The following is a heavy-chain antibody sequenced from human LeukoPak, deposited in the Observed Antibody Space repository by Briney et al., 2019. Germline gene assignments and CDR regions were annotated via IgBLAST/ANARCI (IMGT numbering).Heavy chain of an antibody. V-gene: IGHV3-30-3*01. CDR3: ARGELDLGHTAMAQFDY. J-gene: IGHJ4*02. D-gene: IGHD5-18*01. CDR2: ISYDGSNK. CDR1: GFTFSSYA. Sequence: GGSLRLSCAASGFTFSSYAMHWVRQAPGKGLEWVAVISYDGSNKYYADSVKGRFTISRDNSKNTLYLQMNSLRAEDTAVYYCARGELDLGHTAMAQFDYWGQGTLVTVSS.